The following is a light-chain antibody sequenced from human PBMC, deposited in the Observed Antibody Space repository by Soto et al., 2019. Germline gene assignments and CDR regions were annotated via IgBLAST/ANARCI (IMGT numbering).Light chain of an antibody. CDR3: QHLNDYPPFT. Sequence: IQLTQSPSSLSASVGDRVSITCRASQDIKTYLAWYQQKRGEAPKLLISGTFTLQSGVPSRFNGSGPGTDFTLNISRLQPEDFATYYCQHLNDYPPFTFGPGTKVD. V-gene: IGKV1-9*01. CDR2: GTF. J-gene: IGKJ3*01. CDR1: QDIKTY.